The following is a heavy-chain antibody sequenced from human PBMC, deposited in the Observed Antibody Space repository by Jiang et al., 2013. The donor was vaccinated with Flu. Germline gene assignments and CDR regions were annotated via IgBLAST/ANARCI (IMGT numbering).Heavy chain of an antibody. CDR3: ARDYAYHNYYGSGSYRLDY. V-gene: IGHV7-4-1*02. D-gene: IGHD3-10*01. J-gene: IGHJ4*02. Sequence: VKVSCKASGYTFTSYAMNWVRQAPGQGLEWMGWINTNTGNPTYAQGFTGRFVFSLDTSVSTAYLQISSLKAEDTAVYYCARDYAYHNYYGSGSYRLDYWGQGTLVTVSS. CDR1: GYTFTSYA. CDR2: INTNTGNP.